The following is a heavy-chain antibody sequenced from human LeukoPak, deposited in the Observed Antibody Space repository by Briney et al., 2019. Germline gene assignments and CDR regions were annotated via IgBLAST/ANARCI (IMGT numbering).Heavy chain of an antibody. D-gene: IGHD3-10*01. Sequence: ASVKVSCKASGYTFTSYDINWVRQATGQGLEWMGWMNPNSGNTGYAQKFQGRVTMTRNTSISTAYVELSSLRSEDTAVYYCARATIWFGYYYFDYWGQGTLVTVSS. J-gene: IGHJ4*02. CDR3: ARATIWFGYYYFDY. CDR2: MNPNSGNT. CDR1: GYTFTSYD. V-gene: IGHV1-8*01.